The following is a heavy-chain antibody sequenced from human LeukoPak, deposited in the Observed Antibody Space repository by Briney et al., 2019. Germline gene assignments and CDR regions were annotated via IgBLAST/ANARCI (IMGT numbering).Heavy chain of an antibody. Sequence: ASVKVSCKASGYTFTNNLIHWVRQAPGQGLEWISKITPHSGSAKYAERFQGRVTVTRDMSTNTVYMDLSSLTSQDTAVYYCARDYTNNWCVDYWGQGTLVTVSS. CDR3: ARDYTNNWCVDY. CDR1: GYTFTNNL. D-gene: IGHD1-1*01. J-gene: IGHJ4*02. V-gene: IGHV1-46*01. CDR2: ITPHSGSA.